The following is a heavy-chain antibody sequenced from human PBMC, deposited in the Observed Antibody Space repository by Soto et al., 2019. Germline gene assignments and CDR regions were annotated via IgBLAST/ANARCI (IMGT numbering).Heavy chain of an antibody. CDR1: GFTFSSYA. J-gene: IGHJ1*01. CDR3: AKSSDFWGGSEEYFQH. V-gene: IGHV3-23*01. Sequence: PGGSLRLSCAASGFTFSSYAMNWVRQAPGKGLEWVSGIGDSRDTTYYADSVKGRFTISRDNSKNTLYLQMNSLRAEDTTVYFCAKSSDFWGGSEEYFQHWGQGTLVTVSS. D-gene: IGHD3-3*01. CDR2: IGDSRDTT.